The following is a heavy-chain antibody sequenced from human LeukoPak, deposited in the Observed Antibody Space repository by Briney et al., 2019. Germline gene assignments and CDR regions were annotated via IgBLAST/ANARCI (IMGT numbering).Heavy chain of an antibody. CDR2: IYPGDSET. Sequence: GESLKISCQWSGDSFRNSWIGWVRQVTGKGPDWVGVIYPGDSETRYSPSFQGHVTISVDKSLSVAYLQWSSLKASDSAFYYCATWGRNGYFGMDAWGQGTTVIVS. J-gene: IGHJ6*02. V-gene: IGHV5-51*01. CDR3: ATWGRNGYFGMDA. CDR1: GDSFRNSW. D-gene: IGHD1-1*01.